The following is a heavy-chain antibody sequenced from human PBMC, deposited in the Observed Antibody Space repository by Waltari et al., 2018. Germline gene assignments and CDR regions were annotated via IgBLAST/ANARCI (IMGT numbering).Heavy chain of an antibody. V-gene: IGHV1-2*06. CDR3: ARGLCRSGGSCYSGDY. Sequence: QVQLVQSGAEVKKPGASVKVSGKAAGYTCTGHYMHWVRQARGQGLEWMGRINPNSGGTNYAQKFQGRVTMTRDTSISTAYMELSRLRSDDTAVYYCARGLCRSGGSCYSGDYWGQGTLVTVSS. J-gene: IGHJ4*02. D-gene: IGHD2-15*01. CDR1: GYTCTGHY. CDR2: INPNSGGT.